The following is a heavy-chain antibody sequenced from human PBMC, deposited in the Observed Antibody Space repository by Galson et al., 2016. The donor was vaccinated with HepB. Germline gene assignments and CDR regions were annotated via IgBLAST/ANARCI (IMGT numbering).Heavy chain of an antibody. D-gene: IGHD3-10*01. Sequence: SGAEVKKPGESLKISCEGSGYSFTSYWIGWVRQMPGKGLERMGTIYPGDSDTRYSPSSQGQVTISADKSISAAYLQWNSLKASDTAIYYCARRSSDAFDIWGQGTMVTVAS. CDR2: IYPGDSDT. J-gene: IGHJ3*02. CDR3: ARRSSDAFDI. V-gene: IGHV5-51*01. CDR1: GYSFTSYW.